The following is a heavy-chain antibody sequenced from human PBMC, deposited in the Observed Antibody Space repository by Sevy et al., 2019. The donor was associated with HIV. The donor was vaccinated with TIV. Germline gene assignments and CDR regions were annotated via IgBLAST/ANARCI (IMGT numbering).Heavy chain of an antibody. Sequence: GGSLRLSCAASGFTFSMYWMSWVRQAPGKGLEWVAKIKQDGSETYYVDSVKGRFTISRDNSKNTLYVQMNSLRAEDTAVYYCVTLDYYDNTGSHPGYFDYWGQGTLVTVSS. CDR1: GFTFSMYW. D-gene: IGHD3-22*01. CDR2: IKQDGSET. J-gene: IGHJ4*02. CDR3: VTLDYYDNTGSHPGYFDY. V-gene: IGHV3-7*01.